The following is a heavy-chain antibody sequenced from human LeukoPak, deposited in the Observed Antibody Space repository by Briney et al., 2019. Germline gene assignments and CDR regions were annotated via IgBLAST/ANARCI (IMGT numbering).Heavy chain of an antibody. Sequence: PGGSLRLSCAASGFTFSSYWMHWVRQAPGKGLVWVSRINSAGSSTSYADSVKGRFTISRDNAKNTLYLQMNSLRAEDTAVYYCARDAQYYDILTGYYTEYYFDYWGQGTLVTVSS. J-gene: IGHJ4*02. CDR2: INSAGSST. D-gene: IGHD3-9*01. CDR3: ARDAQYYDILTGYYTEYYFDY. CDR1: GFTFSSYW. V-gene: IGHV3-74*01.